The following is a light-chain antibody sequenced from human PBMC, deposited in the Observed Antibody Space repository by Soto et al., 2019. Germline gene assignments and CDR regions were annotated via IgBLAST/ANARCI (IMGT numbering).Light chain of an antibody. V-gene: IGLV2-14*01. CDR2: EVS. Sequence: QSVLTQPASVSGSPGQSITISCTGNSRDVGSYNYVSWYQQQPGKAPKLMIYEVSNRPSGVSNRFSGSKSGNTASLTISGLQAEDEANYYCSSYTSISTLVFGGGTKLTVL. CDR3: SSYTSISTLV. CDR1: SRDVGSYNY. J-gene: IGLJ3*02.